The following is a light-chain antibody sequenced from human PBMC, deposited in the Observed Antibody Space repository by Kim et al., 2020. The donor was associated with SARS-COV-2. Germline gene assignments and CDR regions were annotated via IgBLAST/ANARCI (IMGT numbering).Light chain of an antibody. CDR3: CTYAGSYSFV. CDR1: STDVGVKNT. CDR2: DDI. Sequence: GQSITIPCSVSSTDVGVKNTVPCFQQNPGKVPRLMIYDDIPRTPGVPDRFSGSRFGNTASLTISGLQAKDWAYFYCCTYAGSYSFVFGTGTKVTV. V-gene: IGLV2-11*03. J-gene: IGLJ1*01.